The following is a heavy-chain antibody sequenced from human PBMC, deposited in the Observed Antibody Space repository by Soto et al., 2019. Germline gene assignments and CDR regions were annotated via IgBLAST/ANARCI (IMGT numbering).Heavy chain of an antibody. CDR3: ARVDGSSPGY. D-gene: IGHD3-10*01. J-gene: IGHJ4*02. CDR1: GFTFSSYS. Sequence: EVQLVESGGGLVKPGGSLRLSCAASGFTFSSYSMNWVRQAPGQGLEWVSLISRSSDYIYYTDSVKGRFTISRDNAKNSLYLQMNSLRAEDTAVYYCARVDGSSPGYWGQGTLVTVSS. V-gene: IGHV3-21*02. CDR2: ISRSSDYI.